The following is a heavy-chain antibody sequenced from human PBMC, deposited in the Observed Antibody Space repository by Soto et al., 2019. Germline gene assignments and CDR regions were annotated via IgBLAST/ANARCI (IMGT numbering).Heavy chain of an antibody. CDR1: GFTFSSYG. Sequence: GGSLRLSCAASGFTFSSYGMHWVRQAPGKGLEWVAVISYDGSNKYYADSVKGRFTISRDNSKNTLYLQMNSLRAEDTAVYYCAKDDLFKPFTRYSYGFRFDYWGQGTLVTVSS. V-gene: IGHV3-30*18. J-gene: IGHJ4*02. CDR3: AKDDLFKPFTRYSYGFRFDY. D-gene: IGHD5-18*01. CDR2: ISYDGSNK.